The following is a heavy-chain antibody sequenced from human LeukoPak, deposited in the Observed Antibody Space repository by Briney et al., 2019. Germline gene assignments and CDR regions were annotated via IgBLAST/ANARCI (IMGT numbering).Heavy chain of an antibody. D-gene: IGHD6-19*01. Sequence: PGGSLRLSCAASGFTFSNYAMSWVRQAPGKGLEWVSGITDGGGTTVHADTVKGRFTISRDNSKNTLYPQMNSLRAEDTAVYYCAKDQSSGWYGYWGQGTLVTVSS. CDR2: ITDGGGTT. CDR3: AKDQSSGWYGY. V-gene: IGHV3-23*01. J-gene: IGHJ4*02. CDR1: GFTFSNYA.